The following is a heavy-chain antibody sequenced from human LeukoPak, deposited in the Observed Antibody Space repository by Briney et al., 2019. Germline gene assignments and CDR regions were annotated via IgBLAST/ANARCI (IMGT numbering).Heavy chain of an antibody. V-gene: IGHV3-30*04. CDR1: EFTFTNYA. CDR2: ISYDGSNK. J-gene: IGHJ3*02. Sequence: GRSLRLSCAASEFTFTNYAMHWVRQAPGRGLEWVAVISYDGSNKYYADSVKGRFTVSRDNAKNSLNLQMNSLRAEDTAVYYCARADSSGYYLVGGFDIWGQGTMVTVSS. D-gene: IGHD3-22*01. CDR3: ARADSSGYYLVGGFDI.